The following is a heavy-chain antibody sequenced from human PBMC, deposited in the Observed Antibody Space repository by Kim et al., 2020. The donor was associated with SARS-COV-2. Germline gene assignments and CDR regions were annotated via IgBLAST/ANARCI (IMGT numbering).Heavy chain of an antibody. D-gene: IGHD2-15*01. J-gene: IGHJ4*02. Sequence: GGSLRLSCSASGFTFSNYAIHWVRQAAGMGLEYVSAVGTGGDTYYADSVRGRFTISRDNSKNAVHLQMNSLRGEDTAVYHCVRDPSASGRKKSPYDYWGLGTLVTVSS. CDR1: GFTFSNYA. CDR2: VGTGGDT. V-gene: IGHV3-64D*06. CDR3: VRDPSASGRKKSPYDY.